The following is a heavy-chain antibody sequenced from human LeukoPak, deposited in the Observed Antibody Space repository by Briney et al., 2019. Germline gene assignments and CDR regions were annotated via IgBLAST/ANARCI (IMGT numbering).Heavy chain of an antibody. Sequence: PSETLSLTCTVSGGSIRSSTYYWGWIRQPPGKGLEWVGSIYYGGNTYYNPSLKSRLTISVDTSKNQFSLNLSSLTAADTALYYCARHDSSGPYNAFDFWGQGTMATVSS. V-gene: IGHV4-39*01. D-gene: IGHD3-22*01. J-gene: IGHJ3*01. CDR3: ARHDSSGPYNAFDF. CDR1: GGSIRSSTYY. CDR2: IYYGGNT.